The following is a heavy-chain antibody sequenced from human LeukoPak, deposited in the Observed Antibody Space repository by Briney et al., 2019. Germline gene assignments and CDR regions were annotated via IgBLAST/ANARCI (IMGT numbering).Heavy chain of an antibody. V-gene: IGHV3-15*01. CDR3: TTPGGRYFDWRKGFDY. CDR1: GFTVSNNY. CDR2: IKSKTDGGTT. Sequence: PGGSLRLSCAASGFTVSNNYMSWVRQAPGKGLEWVGRIKSKTDGGTTDYAAPVKGRFTISRDDSKNTLYLQMNSLKTEDTAVYYCTTPGGRYFDWRKGFDYWGQGTLVTVSS. D-gene: IGHD3-9*01. J-gene: IGHJ4*02.